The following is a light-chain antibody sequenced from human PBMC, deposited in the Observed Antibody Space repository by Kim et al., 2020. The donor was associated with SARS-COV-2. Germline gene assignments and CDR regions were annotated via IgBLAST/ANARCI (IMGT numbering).Light chain of an antibody. CDR1: QDIRNG. V-gene: IGKV1-6*01. CDR2: AAS. CDR3: LQDYNYPYT. J-gene: IGKJ2*01. Sequence: ASVGDSVTVTCRASQDIRNGLDWYQQKSGKAPKLLIYAASSLQSGVPSRFSGSGSGTDFALTISSLQPEDFATYYCLQDYNYPYTFGQGTKLEI.